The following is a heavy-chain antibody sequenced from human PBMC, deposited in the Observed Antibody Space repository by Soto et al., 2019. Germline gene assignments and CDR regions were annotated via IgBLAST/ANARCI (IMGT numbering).Heavy chain of an antibody. J-gene: IGHJ5*02. CDR1: GFTFSSYA. V-gene: IGHV3-30-3*01. CDR2: ISYDGSNK. CDR3: ARELVEYSSSGWFDP. D-gene: IGHD6-6*01. Sequence: GGSLRLSCAASGFTFSSYAMHWVRQAPGKGLEWVAVISYDGSNKYYADSVKGRFTISRDNSKNTLYLQMNSLRAEDTAVYYCARELVEYSSSGWFDPWGQGTLVTVPS.